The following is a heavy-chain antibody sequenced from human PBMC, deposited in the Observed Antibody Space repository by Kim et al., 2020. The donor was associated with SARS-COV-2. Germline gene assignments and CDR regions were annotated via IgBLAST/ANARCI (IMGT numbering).Heavy chain of an antibody. CDR3: AKDRMVRGVIIDYLDF. V-gene: IGHV3-33*06. J-gene: IGHJ4*02. D-gene: IGHD3-10*01. Sequence: GGSLRLSCAASGFTFSSYGMHWVRQAPGKGLEWVALIWYDGSNKYYADSVKGRFTISRDNSKNTLYLQMNSLRAEDTAVYYCAKDRMVRGVIIDYLDFWGQGTGVSVSS. CDR2: IWYDGSNK. CDR1: GFTFSSYG.